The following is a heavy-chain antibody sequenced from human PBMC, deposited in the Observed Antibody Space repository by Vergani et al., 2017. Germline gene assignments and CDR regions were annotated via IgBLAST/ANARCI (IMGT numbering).Heavy chain of an antibody. Sequence: QVQLVQSGAEVKKPGASVKVSCKASGYTFTSYAMHWVRQAPGQGLELMGWINPNSGGTNYAQKFQGRVTMTRDTSITTAYMELSRLRFDDSAVYYCVRGGGDYYDSSGYYRFDYWGQGTLVTVSS. J-gene: IGHJ4*02. V-gene: IGHV1-2*02. CDR1: GYTFTSYA. CDR3: VRGGGDYYDSSGYYRFDY. CDR2: INPNSGGT. D-gene: IGHD3-22*01.